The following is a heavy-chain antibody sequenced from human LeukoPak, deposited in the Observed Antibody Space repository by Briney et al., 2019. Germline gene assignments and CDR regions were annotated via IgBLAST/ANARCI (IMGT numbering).Heavy chain of an antibody. CDR1: GGTFSSYA. CDR2: ISGSGGST. V-gene: IGHV3-23*01. Sequence: SCKASGGTFSSYAMSWVRQAPGKGLEWVSAISGSGGSTYYADSVKGRFTISRDNSKNTLYLQMNSLRAEDTAVYYCAKDQGDFWSGYYHFDYWGQGTLVTVSS. J-gene: IGHJ4*02. D-gene: IGHD3-3*01. CDR3: AKDQGDFWSGYYHFDY.